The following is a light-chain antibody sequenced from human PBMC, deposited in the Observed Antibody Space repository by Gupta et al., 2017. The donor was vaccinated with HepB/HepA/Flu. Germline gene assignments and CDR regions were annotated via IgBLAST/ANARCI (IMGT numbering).Light chain of an antibody. CDR3: QQYGSARGLT. Sequence: PGERATLSCRASESISGSYLAWYQQKPGQGPRLLIYGASTRATGIPARFSGSGSGTDFTLTISGLEPEDFAVYYCQQYGSARGLTFGGGTXVDIK. CDR1: ESISGSY. V-gene: IGKV3-20*01. J-gene: IGKJ4*01. CDR2: GAS.